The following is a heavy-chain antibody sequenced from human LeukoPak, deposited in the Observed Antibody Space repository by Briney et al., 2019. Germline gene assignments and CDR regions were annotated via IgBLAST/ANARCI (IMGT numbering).Heavy chain of an antibody. J-gene: IGHJ5*02. D-gene: IGHD3-22*01. CDR3: ARRPDDSGNYCQNWFDP. CDR1: GGSINSGGYY. CDR2: IYHSGTA. V-gene: IGHV4-31*03. Sequence: SETLSLTCTVSGGSINSGGYYWGWIRQHPEKGLEWIGYIYHSGTAYYNPSLQSRVTISVDTSKNQFSLNLSSVTAADTAVYYCARRPDDSGNYCQNWFDPWGQGTLVTVSS.